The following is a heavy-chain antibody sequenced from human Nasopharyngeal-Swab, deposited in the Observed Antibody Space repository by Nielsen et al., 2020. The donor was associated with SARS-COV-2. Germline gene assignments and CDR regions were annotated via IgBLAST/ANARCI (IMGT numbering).Heavy chain of an antibody. D-gene: IGHD6-6*01. CDR1: GYSFSTSW. J-gene: IGHJ5*02. CDR2: ITPSDSET. V-gene: IGHV5-51*01. Sequence: GSLRLSCQGSGYSFSTSWIGWVRQVPGKGPEWMGFITPSDSETRYSPSFEGQVTISADRSTSTAYLQWSSLKASDSAIYYCARRDSRSSGVDLWGQGTLVTVSS. CDR3: ARRDSRSSGVDL.